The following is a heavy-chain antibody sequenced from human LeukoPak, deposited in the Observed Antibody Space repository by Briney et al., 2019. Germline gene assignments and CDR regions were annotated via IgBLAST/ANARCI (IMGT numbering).Heavy chain of an antibody. CDR1: GFTFSSYAM. J-gene: IGHJ4*02. V-gene: IGHV4-4*02. D-gene: IGHD3-16*01. CDR2: ISHRGTT. CDR3: ARDGGWKSED. Sequence: PGGSLRLSCAASGFTFSSYAMSWVRQPPGKGLEWIGEISHRGTTKYNPSLKSRVTISIDKSKNQFSLKLSSVTAADTAVYYCARDGGWKSEDWGQGTLVTVSS.